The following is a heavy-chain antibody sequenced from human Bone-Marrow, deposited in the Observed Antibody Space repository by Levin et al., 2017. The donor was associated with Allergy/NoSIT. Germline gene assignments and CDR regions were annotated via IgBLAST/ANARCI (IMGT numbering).Heavy chain of an antibody. CDR2: IYYSGST. J-gene: IGHJ4*02. D-gene: IGHD1-26*01. CDR1: GGSISSGGYY. V-gene: IGHV4-31*03. Sequence: PSETLSLTCTVSGGSISSGGYYWSWIRQHPGKGLEWIGYIYYSGSTYYNPSLKSRVTISVDTSKNQFSLKLSSVTAADTAVYYCARVVVPRLGGYYFDYWGQGTLVTVSS. CDR3: ARVVVPRLGGYYFDY.